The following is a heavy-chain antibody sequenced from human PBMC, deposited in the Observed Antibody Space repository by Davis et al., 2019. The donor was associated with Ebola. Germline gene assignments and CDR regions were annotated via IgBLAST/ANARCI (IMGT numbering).Heavy chain of an antibody. J-gene: IGHJ6*04. Sequence: ASVKVSCKASGYTFTSYYMHWVRQAPGQGLEWMGIINPSGGSTSYAQKFQGRVTMTRDTSTSTVYMELSSLRSEDTAVYYCAREDIVVVVAATGGPGYYGMDVWGKGTTVTVSS. CDR2: INPSGGST. CDR1: GYTFTSYY. D-gene: IGHD2-15*01. V-gene: IGHV1-46*01. CDR3: AREDIVVVVAATGGPGYYGMDV.